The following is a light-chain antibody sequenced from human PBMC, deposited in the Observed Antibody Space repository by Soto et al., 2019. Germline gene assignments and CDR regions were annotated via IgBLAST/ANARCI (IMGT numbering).Light chain of an antibody. CDR2: DAS. Sequence: DIQMTQSPSTLSASVGDRVTITCRASQSISSWLAWYQQKPGKAPKLVIYDASSLESGVPSRFSGSGSGTEFTLTISSLQPDDFATYYCQQYNSHSWTFGVGTKVEIK. J-gene: IGKJ1*01. CDR3: QQYNSHSWT. CDR1: QSISSW. V-gene: IGKV1-5*01.